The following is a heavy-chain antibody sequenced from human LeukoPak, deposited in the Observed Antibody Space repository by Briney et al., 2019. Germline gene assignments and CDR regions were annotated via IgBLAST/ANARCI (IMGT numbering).Heavy chain of an antibody. D-gene: IGHD4-23*01. V-gene: IGHV4-34*01. CDR2: INHSGST. CDR1: GGSFSGYY. J-gene: IGHJ4*02. CDR3: ARGTPLAY. Sequence: KPSETLSLTCAVYGGSFSGYYWSWIRQPPGKGLEWIGEINHSGSTNYNPSLKSRVTISVDTSKNQFSLKLSSVTAADTAVYYCARGTPLAYWGQGTLVTVSS.